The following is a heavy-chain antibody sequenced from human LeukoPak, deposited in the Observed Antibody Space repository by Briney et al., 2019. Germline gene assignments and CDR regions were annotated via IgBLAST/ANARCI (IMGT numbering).Heavy chain of an antibody. D-gene: IGHD1-14*01. CDR1: GGSIGSYY. CDR3: ARDSVTGGYYYYYMDV. Sequence: SETLSLTCTVSGGSIGSYYWSWIRQPPGKGLEWIGYIYYSGSTNYNPSLKSRVTISVDTSKNQFSLKLSSVTAADTAVYYCARDSVTGGYYYYYMDVWGKGTTVTVSS. CDR2: IYYSGST. V-gene: IGHV4-59*01. J-gene: IGHJ6*03.